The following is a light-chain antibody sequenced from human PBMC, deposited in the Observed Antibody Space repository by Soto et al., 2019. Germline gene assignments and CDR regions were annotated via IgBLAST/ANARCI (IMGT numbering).Light chain of an antibody. CDR2: GAS. J-gene: IGKJ1*01. CDR3: QQYGGSPGT. V-gene: IGKV3-15*01. CDR1: QSVSSN. Sequence: EIVMTQSPATLSVSPGERATLSCRASQSVSSNLAWYQQKPGQAPRLLIYGASTRATGIPARFSGSGSGTEFTLTISRLETEDFAFYYCQQYGGSPGTFGQGTKVDIK.